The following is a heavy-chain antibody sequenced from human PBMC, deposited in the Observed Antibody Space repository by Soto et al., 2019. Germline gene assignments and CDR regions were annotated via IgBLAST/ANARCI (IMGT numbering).Heavy chain of an antibody. CDR2: IIPIFGTA. D-gene: IGHD7-27*01. V-gene: IGHV1-69*13. CDR3: ARTLRTGGYYYYGMDV. J-gene: IGHJ6*02. Sequence: ASVKVSCKASGGTFSSYAISWVRQAPGQGLEWMGGIIPIFGTANYAQKFQGRVTITADESTSTAYMELSSLRSEDTAVYYCARTLRTGGYYYYGMDVWGQGTTVTVSS. CDR1: GGTFSSYA.